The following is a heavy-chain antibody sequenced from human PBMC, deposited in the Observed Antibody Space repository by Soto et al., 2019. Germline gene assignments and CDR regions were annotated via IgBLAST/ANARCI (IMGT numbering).Heavy chain of an antibody. J-gene: IGHJ6*02. Sequence: SETLSLTCTVSGGSISSISNHYCSWIRLPPGKGLEWIGYMSYSGHTSYNPSLKSRVIISVDTSKNQFSLNLTSVTAADTAVYYCATQGFGVLHGLVDVWGQGTTVT. CDR1: GGSISSISNHY. V-gene: IGHV4-61*05. D-gene: IGHD3-10*01. CDR3: ATQGFGVLHGLVDV. CDR2: MSYSGHT.